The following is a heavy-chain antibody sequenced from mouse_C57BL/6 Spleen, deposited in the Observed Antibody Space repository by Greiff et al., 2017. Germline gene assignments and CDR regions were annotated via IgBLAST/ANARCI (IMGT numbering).Heavy chain of an antibody. CDR3: ARNANYGSSQAMDY. CDR2: IWSGGST. CDR1: GFSLTSYG. J-gene: IGHJ4*01. Sequence: VNLVESGPGLVQPSQSLSITCPVSGFSLTSYGVHWVRQSPGKGLEWLGVIWSGGSTDYNAAFISRLSISKDNSKSQVFFKMNSLQADDTAIYYCARNANYGSSQAMDYWGQGTSVTVSS. D-gene: IGHD1-1*01. V-gene: IGHV2-2*01.